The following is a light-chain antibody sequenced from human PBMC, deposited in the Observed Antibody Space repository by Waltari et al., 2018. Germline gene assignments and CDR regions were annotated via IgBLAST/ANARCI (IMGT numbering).Light chain of an antibody. CDR2: AAS. CDR3: QQLNSYPPALT. CDR1: QGISSY. J-gene: IGKJ4*01. Sequence: IQLTQSPSSLSASVGDRVTITPRASQGISSYLAWYQQKPGKAPKLLIYAASTLQSGVPSRFSGSGSGTDFTLTISSLQPEDFATYYCQQLNSYPPALTFGGGTKVEIK. V-gene: IGKV1-9*01.